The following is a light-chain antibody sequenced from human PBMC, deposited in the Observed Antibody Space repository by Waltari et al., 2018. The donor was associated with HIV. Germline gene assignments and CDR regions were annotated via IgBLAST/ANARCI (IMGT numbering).Light chain of an antibody. J-gene: IGKJ1*01. V-gene: IGKV3-20*01. CDR2: GGS. Sequence: VLTQSPGTLSLSPGERVALSCRASQSVGSSDVARYQQKRGQTPRLLMYGGSNRATGIPDRFSGSGSETDFTLTISRLEPEDCAVYYCHQYGTTPPTFGQGTQLEIK. CDR1: QSVGSSD. CDR3: HQYGTTPPT.